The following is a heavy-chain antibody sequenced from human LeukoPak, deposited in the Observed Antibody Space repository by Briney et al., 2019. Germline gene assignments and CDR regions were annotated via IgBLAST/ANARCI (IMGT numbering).Heavy chain of an antibody. CDR2: IYYSGST. CDR1: GGSISRGGYY. Sequence: SETLSLTCTVSGGSISRGGYYWSWIRQHPGKGLEWIGYIYYSGSTYYNPSLKSRVTISVDTSKNQFSLKLSSVTAADTAVYYCARAGYCSSTSCYFDYWGQGTLVTVSS. J-gene: IGHJ4*02. V-gene: IGHV4-31*03. CDR3: ARAGYCSSTSCYFDY. D-gene: IGHD2-2*01.